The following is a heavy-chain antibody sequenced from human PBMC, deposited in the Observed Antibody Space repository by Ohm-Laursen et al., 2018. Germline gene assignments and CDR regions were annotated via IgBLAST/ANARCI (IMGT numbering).Heavy chain of an antibody. Sequence: GTLSLTCTVSGGSIGSYYWTWIRQPPGKGLEWIGYIYYSGSTNYSPYLKGRVTISLDTSKNQFSLKLSSVTAADAAVYFCAGLVGETSSVDYWGQGTLVTVSS. CDR3: AGLVGETSSVDY. D-gene: IGHD1-26*01. J-gene: IGHJ4*02. CDR2: IYYSGST. CDR1: GGSIGSYY. V-gene: IGHV4-59*01.